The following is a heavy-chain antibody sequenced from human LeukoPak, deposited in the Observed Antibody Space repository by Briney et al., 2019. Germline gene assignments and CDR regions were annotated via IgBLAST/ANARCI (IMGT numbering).Heavy chain of an antibody. CDR1: GGSISSSSYY. Sequence: SETLSLTCTVSGGSISSSSYYWGWIRQPPGKGLEWIGSIYYSGSTYYNPSLKSRATISVDTSKNQFSLKLSSVTAADTAVYYCARHKHAYYYDSSGYFLDYWGQGTLVTVSS. CDR3: ARHKHAYYYDSSGYFLDY. J-gene: IGHJ4*02. CDR2: IYYSGST. V-gene: IGHV4-39*01. D-gene: IGHD3-22*01.